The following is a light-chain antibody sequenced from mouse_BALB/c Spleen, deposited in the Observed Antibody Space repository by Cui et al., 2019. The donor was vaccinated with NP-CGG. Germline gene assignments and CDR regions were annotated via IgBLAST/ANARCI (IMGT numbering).Light chain of an antibody. CDR1: TGAVTTSNY. CDR3: ALWYSNHWV. CDR2: GTN. Sequence: QAVVTQKSALTTSPGETVTLTCCASTGAVTTSNYANWVKEKPDHLFTGLIGGTNNRAPGVPARFSGSLIGDKAALTITGAQTEDETIYFCALWYSNHWVFGGGTKLTVL. V-gene: IGLV1*01. J-gene: IGLJ1*01.